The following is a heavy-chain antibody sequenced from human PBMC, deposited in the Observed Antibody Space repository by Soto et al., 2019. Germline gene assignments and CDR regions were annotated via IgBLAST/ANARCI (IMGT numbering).Heavy chain of an antibody. Sequence: QLVASGGGLVQPGGSLRLSCEASGFTFRNYDMHWARQGTGKGLEWVSGISAAGDPDYADSVEGRFTISRENAQNSFFLQMNSLRVGDTAVYYCARTDRDFYGLDVWGQGTTVIVSS. CDR2: ISAAGDP. V-gene: IGHV3-13*05. CDR3: ARTDRDFYGLDV. CDR1: GFTFRNYD. J-gene: IGHJ6*02.